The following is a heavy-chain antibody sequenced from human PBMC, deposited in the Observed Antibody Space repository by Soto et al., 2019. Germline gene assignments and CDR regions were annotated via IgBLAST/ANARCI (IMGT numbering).Heavy chain of an antibody. CDR3: ARVIRYFDWLRHSYYHYYMDV. Sequence: PSETLSLTCTVSGGSISSYYWSWIRQPPGKGLEWIGYIYYSGSTNYNPSLKSRVTISVDTSKNQFSLKLSSVTAADTAVYYCARVIRYFDWLRHSYYHYYMDVWGKGTTVTVS. D-gene: IGHD3-9*01. CDR1: GGSISSYY. V-gene: IGHV4-59*01. J-gene: IGHJ6*03. CDR2: IYYSGST.